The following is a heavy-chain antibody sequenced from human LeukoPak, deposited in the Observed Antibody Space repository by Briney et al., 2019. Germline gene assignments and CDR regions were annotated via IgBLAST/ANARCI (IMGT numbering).Heavy chain of an antibody. CDR3: AKRGVVIRAVLVVGFHKEAYYFDS. Sequence: GGSLRLSCVVSGFTLSNYGMSWVRQAPGKGLEWVAGISDRGGSTNYADSVKGRFTISRDNPKNTLYLQMNSLRSEDTGVYFCAKRGVVIRAVLVVGFHKEAYYFDSWGQGALVTVSS. D-gene: IGHD2/OR15-2a*01. V-gene: IGHV3-23*01. CDR2: ISDRGGST. J-gene: IGHJ4*02. CDR1: GFTLSNYG.